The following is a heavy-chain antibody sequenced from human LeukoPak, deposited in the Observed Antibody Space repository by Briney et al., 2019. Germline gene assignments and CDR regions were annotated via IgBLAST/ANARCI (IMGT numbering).Heavy chain of an antibody. CDR3: ARNGGYGDYARY. J-gene: IGHJ4*02. CDR2: IHHSGNT. D-gene: IGHD4-17*01. CDR1: GASISGTRYL. V-gene: IGHV4-39*01. Sequence: PSETLSLTCTVSGASISGTRYLWGWIRQTPGKGLEWIGSIHHSGNTYYNPSLKNRVTISADTSKNQFSLKLKSVTAADTAVYYCARNGGYGDYARYWGRGTLVTVSS.